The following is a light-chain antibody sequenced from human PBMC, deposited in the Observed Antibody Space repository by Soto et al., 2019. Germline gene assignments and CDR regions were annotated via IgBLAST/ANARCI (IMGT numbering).Light chain of an antibody. CDR3: QQYDSSPRT. CDR2: DTS. Sequence: EIVLTQSPSTLSLSPGERATLSCRASQSVINYLAWYQQKPGQAPRLLIYDTSNRATGIPARFSGSGSGTDFTLTINRLEPEDFAVYYCQQYDSSPRTFGQGTKVDIK. J-gene: IGKJ1*01. CDR1: QSVINY. V-gene: IGKV3-20*01.